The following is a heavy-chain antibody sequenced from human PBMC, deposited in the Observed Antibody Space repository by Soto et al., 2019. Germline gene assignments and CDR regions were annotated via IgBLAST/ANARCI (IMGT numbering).Heavy chain of an antibody. Sequence: EVQVLESGGGLVQPGGSLRLSCAASGVTFSNYPMSWVRQAPGKGLEWVSGMSGSGASTYYADSVKGRFTISRDNSKNTLYLQMNSLRGEDTAIYYCAKVGSGWYYFDHWGQGTLVTVSS. CDR2: MSGSGAST. J-gene: IGHJ4*02. CDR1: GVTFSNYP. D-gene: IGHD6-19*01. CDR3: AKVGSGWYYFDH. V-gene: IGHV3-23*01.